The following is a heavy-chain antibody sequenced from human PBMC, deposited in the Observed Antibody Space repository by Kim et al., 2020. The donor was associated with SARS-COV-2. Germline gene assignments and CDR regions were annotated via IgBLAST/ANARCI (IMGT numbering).Heavy chain of an antibody. Sequence: SETLSLTCTVSGGSISSSSYYWGWIRQPPGKGLEWIGSIYYSGSTYYNPSLKSRVTISVDTSKNQFSLKLSSVTAADRAVYYCASPLPNYYGSGKDYYGMDVWGQGTTVTVSS. V-gene: IGHV4-39*01. CDR3: ASPLPNYYGSGKDYYGMDV. D-gene: IGHD3-10*01. CDR1: GGSISSSSYY. CDR2: IYYSGST. J-gene: IGHJ6*02.